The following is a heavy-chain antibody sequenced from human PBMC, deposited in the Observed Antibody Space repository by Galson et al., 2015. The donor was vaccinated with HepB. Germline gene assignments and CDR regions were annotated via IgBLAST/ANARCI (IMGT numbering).Heavy chain of an antibody. CDR2: ISSSSSTI. D-gene: IGHD2-2*01. CDR3: ARDEAVVVVPAAMSY. Sequence: SLRLSCAASGFTFSSYSMNWVRQAPGKGLEWVSYISSSSSTIYYADSVKGRFTISRDNAKNSLYLQMNSLRAEDTAVYYCARDEAVVVVPAAMSYWGQGTLVTVSS. V-gene: IGHV3-48*01. J-gene: IGHJ4*02. CDR1: GFTFSSYS.